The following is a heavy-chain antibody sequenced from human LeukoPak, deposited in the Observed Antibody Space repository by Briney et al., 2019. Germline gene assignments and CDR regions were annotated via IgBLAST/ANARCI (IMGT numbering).Heavy chain of an antibody. CDR2: INSDGSST. Sequence: GGSLRLSCAASGFTFSSYWMHWVRQAPGKGLVWVSRINSDGSSTSYADSVKGRFTISRDNAKNTLYLQMNSLRAEDTAVYYCARVGYSGYGHFDYWGQGTLVTVSS. V-gene: IGHV3-74*01. D-gene: IGHD5-12*01. CDR1: GFTFSSYW. CDR3: ARVGYSGYGHFDY. J-gene: IGHJ4*02.